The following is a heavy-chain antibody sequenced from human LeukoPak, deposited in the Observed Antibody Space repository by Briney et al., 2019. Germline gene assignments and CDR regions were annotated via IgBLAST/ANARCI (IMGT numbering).Heavy chain of an antibody. J-gene: IGHJ6*02. D-gene: IGHD3-3*01. Sequence: PSETPSLTCTVSSGSISSYYWSWIWQPPGKGLEWIGYIYYSGSTYYNPSLKSRVTISVDTSKNQFSLKLSSVTAADTAVYYCARDRVGDYDFWSGLIYYYGMDVWGQGTTVTVSS. CDR2: IYYSGST. V-gene: IGHV4-59*06. CDR3: ARDRVGDYDFWSGLIYYYGMDV. CDR1: SGSISSYY.